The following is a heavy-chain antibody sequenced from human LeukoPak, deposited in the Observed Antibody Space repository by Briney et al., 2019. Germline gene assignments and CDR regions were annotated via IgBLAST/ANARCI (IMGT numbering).Heavy chain of an antibody. J-gene: IGHJ4*02. D-gene: IGHD3-22*01. CDR3: ARGYYYDSSGPHFDY. CDR1: GGTFSSYA. V-gene: IGHV1-2*02. CDR2: INPNSGGT. Sequence: EASVKVSCKASGGTFSSYAISWVRQAPGQGLEWMGWINPNSGGTNYAQKFQGRVTMTRDTSISTAYMELSRLRSDDTAVYYCARGYYYDSSGPHFDYWGQGTLVTVSS.